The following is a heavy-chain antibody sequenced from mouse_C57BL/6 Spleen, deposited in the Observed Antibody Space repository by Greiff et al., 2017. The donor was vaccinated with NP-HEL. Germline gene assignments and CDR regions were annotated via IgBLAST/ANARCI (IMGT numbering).Heavy chain of an antibody. V-gene: IGHV1-50*01. CDR3: ARKGLRFYAMDY. CDR1: GYTFPSYW. D-gene: IGHD3-1*01. J-gene: IGHJ4*01. Sequence: QVQLQQPGAELVKPGASVKLSCKASGYTFPSYWMQWVKQRPGQGLEWIGEFNPSDSYTTYNQKFKGKATLTVDPSSSTAYMQLSSLTSEDSAVYYCARKGLRFYAMDYWGQGTSGTVSS. CDR2: FNPSDSYT.